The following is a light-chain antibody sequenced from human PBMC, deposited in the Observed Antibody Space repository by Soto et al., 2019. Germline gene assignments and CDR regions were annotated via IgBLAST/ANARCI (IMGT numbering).Light chain of an antibody. V-gene: IGLV6-57*02. Sequence: NFMLTQPHSVSASPGKTVTISCTGSSGSIASNYVQWYQQRPGSAPTTVIYEDNQRPSGVPDRFSGSIDSSSNSASLTISGLKTEDEADYYCQSYDSSNNVFGSGTKLTVL. CDR3: QSYDSSNNV. CDR1: SGSIASNY. CDR2: EDN. J-gene: IGLJ6*01.